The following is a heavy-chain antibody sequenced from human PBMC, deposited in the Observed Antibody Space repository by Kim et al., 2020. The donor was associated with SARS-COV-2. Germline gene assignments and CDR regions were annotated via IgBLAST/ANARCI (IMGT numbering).Heavy chain of an antibody. CDR1: GGSISSSNW. CDR3: ARDGGLWFGETHNWFDP. D-gene: IGHD3-10*01. Sequence: SETLSLTCAVSGGSISSSNWWSWVRQPPGKGLEWIGEIYHSGRTNYNPSLKSRVTISVDKSKNQFSLKLSSVTAADTAVYYCARDGGLWFGETHNWFDPWGQGTLVTVSS. V-gene: IGHV4-4*02. CDR2: IYHSGRT. J-gene: IGHJ5*02.